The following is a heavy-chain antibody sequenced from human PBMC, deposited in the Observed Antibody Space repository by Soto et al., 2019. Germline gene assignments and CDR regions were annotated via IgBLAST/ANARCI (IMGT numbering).Heavy chain of an antibody. Sequence: ASVKVSCKASGGTFSSYAISWVRQAPGQGLEWMGGIIPIFGTANYAQKFQGRVTITRDTSTSTVYMELSSLRSEDTAVYYCAIASGYDFYYYYYYYMDVWGKGTTVTVSS. CDR1: GGTFSSYA. CDR2: IIPIFGTA. D-gene: IGHD5-12*01. V-gene: IGHV1-69*05. CDR3: AIASGYDFYYYYYYYMDV. J-gene: IGHJ6*03.